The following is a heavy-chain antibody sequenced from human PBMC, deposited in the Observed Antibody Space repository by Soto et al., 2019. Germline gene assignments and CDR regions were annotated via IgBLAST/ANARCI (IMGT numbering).Heavy chain of an antibody. CDR1: GFLVNSAY. Sequence: EVQLVESGGGLIPPGGSLRLSCAASGFLVNSAYMTWVRQAPGKGLEWLSMINSDGSTLYAESVKGRSTISRDNSKNRLDLKMNSLRAEDTAMYYCARSGYSFAWGYWGQGTLVIVTS. CDR2: INSDGST. V-gene: IGHV3-53*01. J-gene: IGHJ4*02. D-gene: IGHD5-18*01. CDR3: ARSGYSFAWGY.